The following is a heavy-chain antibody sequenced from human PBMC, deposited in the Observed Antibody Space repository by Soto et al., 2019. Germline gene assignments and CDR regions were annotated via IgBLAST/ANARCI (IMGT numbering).Heavy chain of an antibody. CDR1: GYTFTSYY. CDR3: ARGTQYCSGGSCYSDAFDI. V-gene: IGHV1-46*03. J-gene: IGHJ3*02. Sequence: GASVKVSCKASGYTFTSYYMHWVRQAPGQGLEWMGIINPSGGSTSYAQKLQGRVTMTRDTSTSTVYMELSSLRSEDTAVYYCARGTQYCSGGSCYSDAFDIWGQGTMVTVSS. D-gene: IGHD2-15*01. CDR2: INPSGGST.